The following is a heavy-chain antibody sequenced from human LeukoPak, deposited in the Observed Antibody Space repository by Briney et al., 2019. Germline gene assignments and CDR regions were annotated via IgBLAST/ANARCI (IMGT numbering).Heavy chain of an antibody. Sequence: GGSLRLSCAASGFTFSSYAMSWVRQAPGKGLERVSYISTSGNTIYYTDSVKGRFTISRDNAKSSLYLQMNSLRAEDTAVYYRARDFFGELAYGMDVWGQGTTVTVSS. D-gene: IGHD3-10*01. J-gene: IGHJ6*02. CDR1: GFTFSSYA. V-gene: IGHV3-48*03. CDR2: ISTSGNTI. CDR3: ARDFFGELAYGMDV.